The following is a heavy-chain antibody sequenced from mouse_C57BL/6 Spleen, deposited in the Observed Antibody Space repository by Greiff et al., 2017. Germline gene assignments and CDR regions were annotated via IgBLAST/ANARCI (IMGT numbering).Heavy chain of an antibody. D-gene: IGHD1-1*01. CDR1: GYSITSGYY. V-gene: IGHV3-6*01. Sequence: EVQLVESGPGLVKPSQSLSLTCSVTGYSITSGYYWNWIRQFPGNKLEWMGYISYDGSNNYNPSLKNRISITRDTSKNQFFLKLNSVTTEDTATYYCARDEGTVVDFDYWGQGTTLTVSS. J-gene: IGHJ2*01. CDR2: ISYDGSN. CDR3: ARDEGTVVDFDY.